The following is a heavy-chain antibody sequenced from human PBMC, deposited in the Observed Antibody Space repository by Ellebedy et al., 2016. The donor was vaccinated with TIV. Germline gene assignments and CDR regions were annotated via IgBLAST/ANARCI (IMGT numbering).Heavy chain of an antibody. CDR2: SNPNSGGA. CDR3: AIQTRLFSFDY. J-gene: IGHJ4*02. D-gene: IGHD2-21*02. CDR1: GYTFTGYY. V-gene: IGHV1-2*02. Sequence: AASVKVSCKASGYTFTGYYMHWVRQAPGQGLEWMGWSNPNSGGANYAQKFQGRVTMTRDTFISTAYMELSRLRSDDTAVYYCAIQTRLFSFDYWGQGTLVTVSS.